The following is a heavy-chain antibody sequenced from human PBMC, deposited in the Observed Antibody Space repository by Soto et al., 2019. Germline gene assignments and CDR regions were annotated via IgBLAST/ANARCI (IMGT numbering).Heavy chain of an antibody. V-gene: IGHV3-21*01. CDR3: AREGVDLESSYYYYYMDV. D-gene: IGHD1-1*01. CDR2: ISSSSSYI. J-gene: IGHJ6*03. CDR1: GFTFSSYS. Sequence: EVQLVESGGGLVKPGGSLRLSCAASGFTFSSYSMNWVRQAPGKGLEWVSSISSSSSYIYYADSVKGRFTISRDNAKNSLYLQMNSLRVEDTAVYYCAREGVDLESSYYYYYMDVWGKGTTVTVSS.